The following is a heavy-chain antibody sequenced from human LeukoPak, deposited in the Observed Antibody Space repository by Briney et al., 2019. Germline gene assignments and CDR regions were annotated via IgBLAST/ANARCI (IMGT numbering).Heavy chain of an antibody. CDR2: IYYSGST. V-gene: IGHV4-61*05. CDR1: GGSISSSSYY. D-gene: IGHD2-8*01. Sequence: SETLSLTCTVSGGSISSSSYYWGWIRQPPGKGLEWIGYIYYSGSTNYNPSLKSRVTISVDTSKNQFSLKLSSVTAADTAVYYCARHGNGNWFDPWGQGTLVTVSS. CDR3: ARHGNGNWFDP. J-gene: IGHJ5*02.